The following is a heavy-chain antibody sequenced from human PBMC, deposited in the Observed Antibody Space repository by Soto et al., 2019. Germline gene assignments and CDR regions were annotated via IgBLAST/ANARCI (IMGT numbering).Heavy chain of an antibody. D-gene: IGHD2-15*01. CDR1: GFIFSNFG. Sequence: QVQLVESGGGVVQPGRSLRLSCAASGFIFSNFGMHWVRQAPGKGLEWVAVIWYDGSNEYYADSVKGRFTISKDNSKKTLYLQMDSLRAEGTACDFCAGKEFPGQTVGKYCLDVWGQGTTVTVSS. CDR2: IWYDGSNE. J-gene: IGHJ6*02. CDR3: AGKEFPGQTVGKYCLDV. V-gene: IGHV3-33*03.